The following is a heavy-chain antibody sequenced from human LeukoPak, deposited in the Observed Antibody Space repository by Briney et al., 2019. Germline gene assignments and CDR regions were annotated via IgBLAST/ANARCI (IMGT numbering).Heavy chain of an antibody. V-gene: IGHV4-34*01. CDR3: ARSAVAGKGETVNWFDP. CDR2: INHSGST. CDR1: GGSFSGYY. J-gene: IGHJ5*02. Sequence: SETLSLTCAIYGGSFSGYYWSWIRQPPGKGLEWLGEINHSGSTNYNPSLKSRVTISVDTSKNQFSLKLSSVTAADTAVYYCARSAVAGKGETVNWFDPWGQGTLVTASS. D-gene: IGHD6-19*01.